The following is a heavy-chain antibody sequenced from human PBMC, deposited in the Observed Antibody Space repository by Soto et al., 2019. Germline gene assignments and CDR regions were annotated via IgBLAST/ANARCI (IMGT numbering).Heavy chain of an antibody. Sequence: GGSLRLSCAASGFTFSGYSMNWVRQAPGKGLEWVSYIMSSSSTIYYADSVKGRFTISRDNAKNSLYLQMNSLRDEDTAVYYCARVGRLIYWYFDLWGRGTLVTVSS. J-gene: IGHJ2*01. CDR2: IMSSSSTI. CDR3: ARVGRLIYWYFDL. CDR1: GFTFSGYS. D-gene: IGHD3-16*01. V-gene: IGHV3-48*02.